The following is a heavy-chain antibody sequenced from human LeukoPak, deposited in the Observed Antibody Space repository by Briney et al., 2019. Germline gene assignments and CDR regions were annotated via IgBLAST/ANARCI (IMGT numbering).Heavy chain of an antibody. CDR1: GGSISSSNW. J-gene: IGHJ4*02. V-gene: IGHV4-4*02. D-gene: IGHD2-2*01. Sequence: PSETLSLTCAVSGGSISSSNWWSWVRQPPGKGLEWIGEIYHSGSTNYNPSLKSRVTISVDTSKNQFSLKLSSVTAADTAVYYCARRGRGFRLRPTNFDYWGQGTLVTVSS. CDR2: IYHSGST. CDR3: ARRGRGFRLRPTNFDY.